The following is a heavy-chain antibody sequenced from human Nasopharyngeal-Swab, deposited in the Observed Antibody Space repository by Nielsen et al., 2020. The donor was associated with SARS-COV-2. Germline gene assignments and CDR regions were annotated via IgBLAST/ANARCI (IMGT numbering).Heavy chain of an antibody. CDR2: IGTSDDT. Sequence: GESLQISCAASGFNFASFAMTWVRQAPGKGLEWVSTIGTSDDTYYTDSVKGRLAISRDNSKNKVYLQMDSLRPDDTALYYCAKTFLIAPRTYDYWGQATLVTVSS. CDR1: GFNFASFA. D-gene: IGHD2/OR15-2a*01. CDR3: AKTFLIAPRTYDY. J-gene: IGHJ4*02. V-gene: IGHV3-23*01.